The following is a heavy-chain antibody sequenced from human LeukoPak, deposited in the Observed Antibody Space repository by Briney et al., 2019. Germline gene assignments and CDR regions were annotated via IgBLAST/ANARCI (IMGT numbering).Heavy chain of an antibody. D-gene: IGHD1-26*01. CDR1: GFTFTSYD. J-gene: IGHJ4*02. CDR3: AKDAAAYSARDLYFDY. CDR2: ISDSGGAT. V-gene: IGHV3-23*01. Sequence: GGSLRLSCAASGFTFTSYDMSWVRQAPGKGLEWASSISDSGGATYYADSVKGRSTISRDNSKNTLYLQMKSLRAEDTAVYSCAKDAAAYSARDLYFDYWGQGTVVTVSS.